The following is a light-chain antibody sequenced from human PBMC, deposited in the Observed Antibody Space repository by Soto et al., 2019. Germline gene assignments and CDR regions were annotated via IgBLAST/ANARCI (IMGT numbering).Light chain of an antibody. Sequence: IQMTHSPSTLAASVGDRVSITFRASQSISSWLAWYQQKPGKAPNLLIYDASSLESGVPSRFSGSGSGTEFTLTISSLQPDDFATYYCQQYNSYITFGQGTRLEI. J-gene: IGKJ5*01. CDR2: DAS. V-gene: IGKV1-5*01. CDR1: QSISSW. CDR3: QQYNSYIT.